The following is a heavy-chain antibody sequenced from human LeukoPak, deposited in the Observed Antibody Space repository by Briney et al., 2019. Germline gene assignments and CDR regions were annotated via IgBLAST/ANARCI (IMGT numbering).Heavy chain of an antibody. CDR1: GFTFSTSA. V-gene: IGHV3-23*01. CDR2: ISGSGVT. CDR3: ARGRARGYYFDY. J-gene: IGHJ4*02. Sequence: GGSLRLSCAASGFTFSTSAMTWVRQAPGKGLEWVLGISGSGVTDYADSVKGRFTISRDNSKNTLYLQMNSLRAEDTAVYYCARGRARGYYFDYWGQGTLVTVSS. D-gene: IGHD5-12*01.